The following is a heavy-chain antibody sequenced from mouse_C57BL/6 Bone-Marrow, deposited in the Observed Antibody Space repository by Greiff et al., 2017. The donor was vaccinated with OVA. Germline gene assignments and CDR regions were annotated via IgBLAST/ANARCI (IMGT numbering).Heavy chain of an antibody. CDR1: GYTFTSYT. CDR2: INPSSGYT. Sequence: VKLQESGAELARPGASVKMSCKASGYTFTSYTMHWVKQRPGQGLEWIGYINPSSGYTKYNQKFKDKATLTADKSSSTAYMQLSSLTSEDSAVYYCARFITTEYYFDYWGQGTTLTVSS. CDR3: ARFITTEYYFDY. V-gene: IGHV1-4*01. D-gene: IGHD1-1*01. J-gene: IGHJ2*01.